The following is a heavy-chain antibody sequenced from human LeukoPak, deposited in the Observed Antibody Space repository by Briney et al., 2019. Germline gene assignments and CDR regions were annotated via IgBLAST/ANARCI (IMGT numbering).Heavy chain of an antibody. CDR2: IRYDGSNK. Sequence: GGSLRLSCAASGFTFSGYGMHWVRQAPGKGLEWMAFIRYDGSNKFYTDSVKGRFTISRDNSKNTLYLQMNSLRAEDTAVYYCAKDTRYCSSTSCFFDYWGQGTLVTVSS. CDR1: GFTFSGYG. D-gene: IGHD2-2*01. V-gene: IGHV3-30*02. J-gene: IGHJ4*02. CDR3: AKDTRYCSSTSCFFDY.